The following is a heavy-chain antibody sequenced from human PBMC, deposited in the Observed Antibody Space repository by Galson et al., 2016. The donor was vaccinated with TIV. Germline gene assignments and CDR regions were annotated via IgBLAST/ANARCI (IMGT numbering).Heavy chain of an antibody. V-gene: IGHV2-5*01. Sequence: PALVKPPQTLTLTCTFSEFSLSSSGVGVGWIRQPPGKALEWLALIYYNNEKRYSPSLNNRLTITRDTSKNQAVLTMTNMGAADTGTYSCARYFYGSGSSSHFDYWGQGTLVTVSS. J-gene: IGHJ4*02. CDR3: ARYFYGSGSSSHFDY. D-gene: IGHD3-10*01. CDR2: IYYNNEK. CDR1: EFSLSSSGVG.